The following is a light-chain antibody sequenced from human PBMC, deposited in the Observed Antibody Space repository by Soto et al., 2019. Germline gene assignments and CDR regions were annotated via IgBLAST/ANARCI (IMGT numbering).Light chain of an antibody. CDR2: DAT. V-gene: IGLV3-21*02. Sequence: RTPPPSVSVAPGQTARITCGADKIGSKIVHWYKQRPGQAPVAVVFDATDRPSGIPDRISASRYGDTATLTISRVDAGDEPDYYCQVRASTAEFFVFGSGTKVTVL. CDR3: QVRASTAEFFV. J-gene: IGLJ1*01. CDR1: KIGSKI.